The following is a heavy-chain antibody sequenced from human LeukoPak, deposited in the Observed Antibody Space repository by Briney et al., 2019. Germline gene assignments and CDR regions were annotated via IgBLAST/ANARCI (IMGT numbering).Heavy chain of an antibody. CDR1: GGSISSYY. Sequence: SETPSLTCTVSGGSISSYYWSWIRQPPGKGLEWIGYIYYSGSTNYNPSLKSRVTISVDTSKNQFSLKLSSVTAADTAVYYCARGNYGSSSEFGFDYWGQGILVTVSS. CDR2: IYYSGST. V-gene: IGHV4-59*01. CDR3: ARGNYGSSSEFGFDY. J-gene: IGHJ4*02. D-gene: IGHD6-6*01.